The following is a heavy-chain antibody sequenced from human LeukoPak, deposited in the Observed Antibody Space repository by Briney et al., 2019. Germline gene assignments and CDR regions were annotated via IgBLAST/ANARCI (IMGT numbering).Heavy chain of an antibody. V-gene: IGHV3-30*18. CDR3: AKGTYYYDSSGYYPNDY. CDR2: ISYDGSNK. CDR1: GFTFSSYG. J-gene: IGHJ4*02. Sequence: GGSLRLSCAASGFTFSSYGMHWVRQAPGKGLEWVAVISYDGSNKYYADSVKGRFTISRDNSKNTLYLQMNSLRAEDTAVYYCAKGTYYYDSSGYYPNDYWGQGTLVTVSS. D-gene: IGHD3-22*01.